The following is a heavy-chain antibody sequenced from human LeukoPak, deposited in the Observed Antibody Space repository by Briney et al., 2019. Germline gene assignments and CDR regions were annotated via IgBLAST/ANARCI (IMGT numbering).Heavy chain of an antibody. CDR2: IYYSGST. D-gene: IGHD3-22*01. CDR1: GVSISSGAYY. CDR3: AAYYYDSSDSHGMDV. Sequence: SETLSLICTVSGVSISSGAYYWNWIRHHPGKGLEWIGYIYYSGSTYYNPSLKSRVSISIDTSKNQFSLKLSSVTAADTAVYYCAAYYYDSSDSHGMDVWGQGTTVTVSS. V-gene: IGHV4-31*03. J-gene: IGHJ6*02.